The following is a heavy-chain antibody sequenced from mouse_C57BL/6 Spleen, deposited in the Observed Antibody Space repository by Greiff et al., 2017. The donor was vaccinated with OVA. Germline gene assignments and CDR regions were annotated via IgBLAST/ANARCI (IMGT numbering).Heavy chain of an antibody. CDR1: GFTFSSYG. V-gene: IGHV5-6*01. J-gene: IGHJ2*01. Sequence: EVKLVESGGDLVKPGGSLKLSCAASGFTFSSYGMSWVRQTPDKRLEWVATISSGGSYTYYPDSVKGRFTISRDNAKNTLYLQMSSLKSEDTAMYYCARHGGLRRGDYFDYWGQGTTLTVSS. D-gene: IGHD2-2*01. CDR2: ISSGGSYT. CDR3: ARHGGLRRGDYFDY.